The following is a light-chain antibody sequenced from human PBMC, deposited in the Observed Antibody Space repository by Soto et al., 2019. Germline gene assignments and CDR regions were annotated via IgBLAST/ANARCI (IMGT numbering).Light chain of an antibody. J-gene: IGKJ3*01. CDR3: QQYGTLPFT. CDR2: DAS. V-gene: IGKV1-33*01. CDR1: EDIRKY. Sequence: DTQMTHSPSSLSASVGDRVTITCQASEDIRKYLNWYQQKPGKAPKLLIYDASNLERGVPSRFSGGGSGTDFTFTISSLQPEDVATYYCQQYGTLPFTFGPGTTVDIK.